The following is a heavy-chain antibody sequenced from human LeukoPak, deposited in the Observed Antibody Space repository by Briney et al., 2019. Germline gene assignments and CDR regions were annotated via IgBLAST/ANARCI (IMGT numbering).Heavy chain of an antibody. J-gene: IGHJ3*02. CDR1: GFTFSSYG. V-gene: IGHV3-23*01. CDR2: ISGSGGST. CDR3: AKDRLREVVVVVAATPMPDAFDI. Sequence: GGSLRLSCAASGFTFSSYGMSWVRQAPGKGLEWVSAISGSGGSTYYADSVKGRFTISRDNSKNTLYPQMNSLRAEDTAVYYCAKDRLREVVVVVAATPMPDAFDIWGQGTMVTVSS. D-gene: IGHD2-15*01.